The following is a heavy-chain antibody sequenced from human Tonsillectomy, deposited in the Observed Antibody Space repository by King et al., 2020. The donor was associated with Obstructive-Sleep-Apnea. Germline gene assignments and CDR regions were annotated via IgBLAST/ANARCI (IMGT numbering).Heavy chain of an antibody. V-gene: IGHV4-31*03. CDR2: IYYTGST. D-gene: IGHD2-2*01. CDR1: GGSISSGGYH. Sequence: QLQESGPGLVKPSQTLSLTCTVSGGSISSGGYHWTWIRQHPGKGLEWIGYIYYTGSTYYNPSLKSRVTISVDASRDQFSLKLSSVTAADTAVYYCARERGEIGGYCSTASCRARDDAFDIWGQGTMVTVSS. CDR3: ARERGEIGGYCSTASCRARDDAFDI. J-gene: IGHJ3*02.